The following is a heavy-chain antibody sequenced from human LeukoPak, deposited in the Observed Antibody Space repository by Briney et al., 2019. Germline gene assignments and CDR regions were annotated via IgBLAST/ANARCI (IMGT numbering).Heavy chain of an antibody. J-gene: IGHJ4*02. CDR2: IYYSGNT. V-gene: IGHV4-39*01. CDR1: GGSISSSSYN. Sequence: SETLSLTCAVSGGSISSSSYNWGWIRQPPGKELEWIGSIYYSGNTYYNPSLKSRVTISVDTSKNQFSLKLSSVTAADTALYYCARLCIKTSCYTSDYWGQGTLVTVSS. D-gene: IGHD2-2*02. CDR3: ARLCIKTSCYTSDY.